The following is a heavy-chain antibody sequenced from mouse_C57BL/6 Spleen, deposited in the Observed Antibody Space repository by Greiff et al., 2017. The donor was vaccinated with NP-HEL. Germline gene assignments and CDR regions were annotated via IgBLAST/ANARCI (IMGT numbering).Heavy chain of an antibody. D-gene: IGHD1-1*01. Sequence: QVQLKESGAELVRPGASVTLSCKASGYTFTDYEMHWVKQTPVHGLEWIGAIDPETGGTAYNQKFKGKAILTADKSSSTAYMELRSLTSEDSAVYYCTRATVVGGSYYFDYWGQGTTLTVSS. CDR2: IDPETGGT. CDR1: GYTFTDYE. V-gene: IGHV1-15*01. J-gene: IGHJ2*01. CDR3: TRATVVGGSYYFDY.